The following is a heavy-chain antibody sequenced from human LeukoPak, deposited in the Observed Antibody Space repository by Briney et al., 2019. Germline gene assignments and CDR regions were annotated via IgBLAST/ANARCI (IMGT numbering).Heavy chain of an antibody. J-gene: IGHJ5*02. Sequence: ASVKVSCKSSGYTFTGYYMHWVRQAPGQGLEWMGWINPNSGGTNYAQKFQGRVTMTRDTSISTAYMELSRLRSDDTAVYYCARDIVMVTYWFDPWGQGTLVTVSS. V-gene: IGHV1-2*02. D-gene: IGHD5-18*01. CDR3: ARDIVMVTYWFDP. CDR2: INPNSGGT. CDR1: GYTFTGYY.